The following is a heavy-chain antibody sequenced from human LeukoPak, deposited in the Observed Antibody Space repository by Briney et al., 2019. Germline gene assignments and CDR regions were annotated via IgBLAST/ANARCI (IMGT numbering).Heavy chain of an antibody. CDR1: GGTFSSYA. D-gene: IGHD1-7*01. CDR2: ISAYNGNT. J-gene: IGHJ4*02. CDR3: ARGSHDNWNYEGLFDY. Sequence: ASVKVSCKASGGTFSSYAISWVRQAPGQGLEWMGWISAYNGNTNYAQKLQGRVTMTTDTSTSTAYMELRSLRSDDTAVYYCARGSHDNWNYEGLFDYWGQGTLVTVSS. V-gene: IGHV1-18*01.